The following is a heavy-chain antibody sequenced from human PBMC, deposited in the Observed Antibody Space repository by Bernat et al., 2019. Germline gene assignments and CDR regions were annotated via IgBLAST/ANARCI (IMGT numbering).Heavy chain of an antibody. D-gene: IGHD2-2*01. Sequence: SCAASGFTFSSYAMSWVRQAPGKGLEWVSSISGSGGSTYSADSVKGRFTISRDNSKNTLYLQMNSLRAEDTALYYCANDTRECSSTSCYENGFDYWGQGTLV. V-gene: IGHV3-23*01. CDR1: GFTFSSYA. CDR2: ISGSGGST. CDR3: ANDTRECSSTSCYENGFDY. J-gene: IGHJ4*02.